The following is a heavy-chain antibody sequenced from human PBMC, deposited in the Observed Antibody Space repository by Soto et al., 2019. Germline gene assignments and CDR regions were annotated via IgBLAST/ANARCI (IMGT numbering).Heavy chain of an antibody. J-gene: IGHJ5*02. D-gene: IGHD3-16*02. CDR2: ITAYNGNT. V-gene: IGHV1-18*01. Sequence: SVRVTCKASAYTFTSNGWSWVRQAPGQGLEWMGWITAYNGNTKYAQKLQGGVTMTTDTSTSTAYMELRSLRSDDTAVYYCAREGPNHRLSWGQGTLVTVSS. CDR1: AYTFTSNG. CDR3: AREGPNHRLS.